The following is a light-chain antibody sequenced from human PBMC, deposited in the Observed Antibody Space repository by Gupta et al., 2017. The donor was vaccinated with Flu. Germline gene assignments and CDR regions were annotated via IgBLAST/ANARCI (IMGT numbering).Light chain of an antibody. CDR3: AAWDDSLNGHYV. CDR2: GSN. CDR1: SSNIGSNA. Sequence: VPIACSGSSSNIGSNAVNWYQQVPGTSPKLLIYGSNQRPSGVPDRFAGSKSGTSASLAIRGLQSEDEADYYCAAWDDSLNGHYVFGTGTKVTVL. V-gene: IGLV1-44*01. J-gene: IGLJ1*01.